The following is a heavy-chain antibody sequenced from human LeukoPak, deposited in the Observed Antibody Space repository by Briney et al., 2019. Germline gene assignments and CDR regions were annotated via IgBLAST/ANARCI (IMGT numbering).Heavy chain of an antibody. CDR3: AREAEGYYDRQFDS. J-gene: IGHJ4*02. D-gene: IGHD3-22*01. Sequence: SETLSLTCTVSGGSVSSGSYYWSWIRQPPGKGLEWIGYLYYSGSTAYNPSLKGRVTISVDTSKNQFSLKLSSVTAADTALYYCAREAEGYYDRQFDSWGQGTLVTVSS. CDR1: GGSVSSGSYY. V-gene: IGHV4-61*01. CDR2: LYYSGST.